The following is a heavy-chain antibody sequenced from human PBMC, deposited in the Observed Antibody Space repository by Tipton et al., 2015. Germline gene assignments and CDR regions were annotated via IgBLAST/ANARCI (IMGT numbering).Heavy chain of an antibody. CDR1: SDSISKYY. Sequence: TLSLTCSVSSDSISKYYWSWIRQPPGKELEWIGYIQYSGSTNYNPSLKSRVTISVDPSNNQFTLKLSSVTAADTAVYYCARLEEDCSDTICIAFDPSGQGPLVTVS. CDR3: ARLEEDCSDTICIAFDP. CDR2: IQYSGST. J-gene: IGHJ5*02. D-gene: IGHD2-2*01. V-gene: IGHV4-59*08.